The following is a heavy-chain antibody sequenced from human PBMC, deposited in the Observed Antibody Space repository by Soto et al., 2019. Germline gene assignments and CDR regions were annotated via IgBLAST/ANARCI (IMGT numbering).Heavy chain of an antibody. CDR3: ARHGYCSSTSCYTDWWEVDYYGMDV. Sequence: QVQLQESGPGLVKPSGTLSLTCAVSGGSISSSNWWSWVRQPPGKGLEWIGEIYHSGSTNYNPSLKSRVTISVDKSKNQFSLMLSCVTAADTAVYYCARHGYCSSTSCYTDWWEVDYYGMDVWGQGTTVTVSS. D-gene: IGHD2-2*02. J-gene: IGHJ6*02. V-gene: IGHV4-4*02. CDR1: GGSISSSNW. CDR2: IYHSGST.